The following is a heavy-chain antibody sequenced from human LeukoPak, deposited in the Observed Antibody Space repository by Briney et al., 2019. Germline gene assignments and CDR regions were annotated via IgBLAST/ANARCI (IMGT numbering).Heavy chain of an antibody. D-gene: IGHD2-2*01. CDR2: ISSSSSHI. CDR3: ARDPVGPAAPGYNWFDP. V-gene: IGHV3-21*01. CDR1: GFTFTGYS. Sequence: GGSLRLSCVVSGFTFTGYSMNWVRQAPGKGLEWVSSISSSSSHIFYADSVKGRFTISRDNARNALDLQMNSLRAEDAAVYYCARDPVGPAAPGYNWFDPWGQGTLVTVSS. J-gene: IGHJ5*02.